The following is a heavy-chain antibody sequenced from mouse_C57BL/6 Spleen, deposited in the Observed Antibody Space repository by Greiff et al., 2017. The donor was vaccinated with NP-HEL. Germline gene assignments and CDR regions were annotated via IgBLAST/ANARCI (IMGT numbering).Heavy chain of an antibody. CDR2: IHPNSGST. V-gene: IGHV1-64*01. D-gene: IGHD1-1*01. J-gene: IGHJ1*03. CDR1: GYTFTSYW. CDR3: ARGVVDWYFDV. Sequence: QVQLKQPGAELVKPGASVKLSCKASGYTFTSYWMHWVKQRPGQGLEWIGMIHPNSGSTNYNEKFKSKATLTVDKSSSTAYMQLSSLTSEDSAVYYCARGVVDWYFDVWGTGTTVTVSS.